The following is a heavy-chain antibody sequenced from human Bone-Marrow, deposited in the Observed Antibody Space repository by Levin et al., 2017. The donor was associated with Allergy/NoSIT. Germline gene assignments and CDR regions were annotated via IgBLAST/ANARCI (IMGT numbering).Heavy chain of an antibody. D-gene: IGHD3-22*01. CDR3: AGRGSTYDTSPTWYFFDY. J-gene: IGHJ4*02. V-gene: IGHV4-59*08. Sequence: SQTLSLTCTVSGASISGSYWSWIRQPPGKSLEWIGHIYYSGGTDYNPSLQSRVTISVDTSKNQFSLKLAAVTAAATAVYFCAGRGSTYDTSPTWYFFDYWGQGSLVTVSS. CDR2: IYYSGGT. CDR1: GASISGSY.